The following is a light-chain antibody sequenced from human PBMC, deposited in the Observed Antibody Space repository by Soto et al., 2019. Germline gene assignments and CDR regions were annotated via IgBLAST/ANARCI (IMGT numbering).Light chain of an antibody. CDR1: SGDVGTYNS. Sequence: QSALTQPRSVSGSPGQSVIISCTGTSGDVGTYNSVSWYQQHPGKAPKLMIYDVNKRPSGVPDRFSASMSGNTASLTISGLQADDEADYHCSSYAGNYTLDFGGGTQLTVL. J-gene: IGLJ2*01. CDR2: DVN. CDR3: SSYAGNYTLD. V-gene: IGLV2-11*01.